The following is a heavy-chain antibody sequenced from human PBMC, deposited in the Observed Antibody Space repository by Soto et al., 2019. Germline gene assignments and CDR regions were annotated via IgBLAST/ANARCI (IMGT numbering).Heavy chain of an antibody. J-gene: IGHJ4*02. D-gene: IGHD6-13*01. Sequence: QVQLVESGGGVVQPGRSLKLSCAASGFSFSTYGFHWVRQAPGKGPEWVAVIWFDGSKKYYADSVEGRFTISRDNSKNTLSLQMNTLRDEDTAVYYCARDPASVGYHFDLWGQGTLVTVSS. CDR1: GFSFSTYG. V-gene: IGHV3-33*01. CDR2: IWFDGSKK. CDR3: ARDPASVGYHFDL.